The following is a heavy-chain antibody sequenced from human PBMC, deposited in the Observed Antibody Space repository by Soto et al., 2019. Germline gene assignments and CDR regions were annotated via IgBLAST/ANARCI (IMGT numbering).Heavy chain of an antibody. CDR3: VRDWESTTQTWGFGDS. CDR2: IIPIFGVT. Sequence: QVQLVQSGAEVKKPGSSVKVSCKASGGTFSSYTITWVRQAPGQGLEWLGRIIPIFGVTNHAQKFQDRVTITADRSTTTADMELSILRSEDTAVYYCVRDWESTTQTWGFGDSWGQGTLVTVSS. CDR1: GGTFSSYT. J-gene: IGHJ4*02. V-gene: IGHV1-69*08. D-gene: IGHD1-1*01.